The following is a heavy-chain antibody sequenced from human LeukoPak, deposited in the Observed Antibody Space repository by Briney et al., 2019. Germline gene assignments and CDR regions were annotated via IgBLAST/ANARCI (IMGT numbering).Heavy chain of an antibody. CDR2: ISAYNGNT. CDR3: AREDPLDILTGYYTASSGNYYYYGMDV. V-gene: IGHV1-18*01. J-gene: IGHJ6*02. D-gene: IGHD3-9*01. CDR1: GYTFTSYG. Sequence: ASVKVSCKASGYTFTSYGISWVRPAPGQGLEWMGWISAYNGNTNYAQKLQGRVTMTTDTSTSTAYMELRSLRSDDTAVYYCAREDPLDILTGYYTASSGNYYYYGMDVWGQGTTVTVSS.